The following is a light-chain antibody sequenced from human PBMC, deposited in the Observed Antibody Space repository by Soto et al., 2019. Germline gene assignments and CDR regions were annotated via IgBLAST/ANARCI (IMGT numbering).Light chain of an antibody. CDR1: QSIGRW. V-gene: IGKV1-5*03. CDR2: QAS. CDR3: QHPGT. J-gene: IGKJ1*01. Sequence: DIRMTQSPSALSAVVGDRVTITCRASQSIGRWLAWYQKKAGAAPRLLIYQASAVETGVPSRFTGSGSGTEFTLTISSLQPEDFATYYCQHPGTFGQGTTVEIK.